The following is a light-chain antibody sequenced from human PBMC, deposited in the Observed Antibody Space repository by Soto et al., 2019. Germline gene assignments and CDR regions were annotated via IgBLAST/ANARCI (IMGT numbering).Light chain of an antibody. CDR1: QSLLYSSTNKNY. J-gene: IGKJ4*01. CDR2: WAS. Sequence: DIVMTQSPDSLAVSLGERASINCKSSQSLLYSSTNKNYLACYQQRPGQPPKLLIYWASTRDSGVPERFSGSGSGTEFTLTISSLQPEDVAVYYCQQYYTTPALTFGGGTKVEIK. CDR3: QQYYTTPALT. V-gene: IGKV4-1*01.